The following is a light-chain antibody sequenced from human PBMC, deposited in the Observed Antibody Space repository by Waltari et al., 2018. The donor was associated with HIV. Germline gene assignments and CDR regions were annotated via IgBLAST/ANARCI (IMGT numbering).Light chain of an antibody. J-gene: IGKJ1*01. CDR1: KSVLYSSNNKNY. CDR3: QQYYSTLWT. CDR2: WAS. Sequence: DIVMTQSPDSLAVSLGERATINCKSSKSVLYSSNNKNYLAWYQQKPGQPPKLLIYWASTRESGVPYRFSGSGSGTDFTLTISSLQAEDVAVYYCQQYYSTLWTFGQGTKVEIK. V-gene: IGKV4-1*01.